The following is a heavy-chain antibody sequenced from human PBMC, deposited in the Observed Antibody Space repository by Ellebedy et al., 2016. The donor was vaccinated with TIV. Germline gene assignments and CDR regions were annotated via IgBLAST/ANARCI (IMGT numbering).Heavy chain of an antibody. CDR2: IYYSGST. Sequence: SETLSLTCTVSGGSISSGGYYWSWIRQHPGKGLEWIGYIYYSGSTYYNPSLKRRVAISVDTSKNQFSLKLSSVTAADTAVYYCARTLDYYYDSSGDDAFDIWGQGTMVTVSS. V-gene: IGHV4-31*03. CDR1: GGSISSGGYY. J-gene: IGHJ3*02. CDR3: ARTLDYYYDSSGDDAFDI. D-gene: IGHD3-22*01.